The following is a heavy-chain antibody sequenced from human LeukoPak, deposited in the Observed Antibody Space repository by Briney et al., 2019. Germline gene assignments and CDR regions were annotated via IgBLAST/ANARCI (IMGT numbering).Heavy chain of an antibody. Sequence: GSSVKVSCKASGGTFSSYAISWVRQAPGQGLEWMGRIIPIFGTANYAQKFQGRVTITTDESTNTAYMELSSLRSEDTAVYYCATPYSSSSVAPMDVWGKGTTVTVSS. CDR1: GGTFSSYA. CDR2: IIPIFGTA. J-gene: IGHJ6*03. D-gene: IGHD6-6*01. V-gene: IGHV1-69*05. CDR3: ATPYSSSSVAPMDV.